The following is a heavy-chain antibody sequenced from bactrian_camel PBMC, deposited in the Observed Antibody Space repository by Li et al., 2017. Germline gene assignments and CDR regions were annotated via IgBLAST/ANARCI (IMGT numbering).Heavy chain of an antibody. J-gene: IGHJ4*01. CDR3: ATEGWDY. V-gene: IGHV3S40*01. CDR1: GFTFSNYD. Sequence: VQLVESGGGLVQPGGSLRLSWAASGFTFSNYDMTWVRQAPGKGLEWVGIIVSGGGSTYYADSVKGRFTISRDNAKNTLYLQMNSLKTEDTAVYYCATEGWDYWGQGTQVTVS. CDR2: IVSGGGST. D-gene: IGHD3*01.